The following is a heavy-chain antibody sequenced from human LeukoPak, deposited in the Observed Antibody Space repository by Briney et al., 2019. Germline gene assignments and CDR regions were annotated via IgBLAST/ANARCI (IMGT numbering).Heavy chain of an antibody. V-gene: IGHV4-61*02. J-gene: IGHJ5*02. CDR1: GGSISSGSYY. CDR2: IYTSGNT. Sequence: SQTLSLTCTVSGGSISSGSYYWSWIRQPAGKGLEWIGRIYTSGNTSYNPSLKSRVTISVDTSKNQFSLKLSYVTAADTAVYYCARDAAIGSGSYRFDPWGQGTLVTVSS. D-gene: IGHD3-10*01. CDR3: ARDAAIGSGSYRFDP.